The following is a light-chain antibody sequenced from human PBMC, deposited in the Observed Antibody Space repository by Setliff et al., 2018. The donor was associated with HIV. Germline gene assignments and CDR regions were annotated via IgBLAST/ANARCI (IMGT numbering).Light chain of an antibody. CDR3: TSYTSTSPYV. Sequence: QSALAQPASVSGSPGQSITISCTGTNSDVGGYNYISWYQHHPGKAPKLMIFAVSNRPSGVSHRFSGSKSGNTASLTISGLQAEDEADYFCTSYTSTSPYVFGTGTKVTVL. CDR2: AVS. CDR1: NSDVGGYNY. V-gene: IGLV2-14*01. J-gene: IGLJ1*01.